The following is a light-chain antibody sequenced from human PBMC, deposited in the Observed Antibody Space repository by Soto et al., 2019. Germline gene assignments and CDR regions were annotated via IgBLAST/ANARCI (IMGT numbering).Light chain of an antibody. CDR3: QQYDSYSYT. CDR2: DAS. J-gene: IGKJ2*01. V-gene: IGKV1-5*01. Sequence: QMTQSPSTLSASVGDRVTITCRASQTIGNWLAWYQQKTGKAPKLLIYDASSLERGVPSRFSGSRSGTEFTLTISSLQPDDFATYYGQQYDSYSYTFGQGTKLEIK. CDR1: QTIGNW.